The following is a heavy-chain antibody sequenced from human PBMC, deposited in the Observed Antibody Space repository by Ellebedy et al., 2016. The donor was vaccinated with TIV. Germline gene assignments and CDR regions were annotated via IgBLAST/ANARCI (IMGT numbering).Heavy chain of an antibody. V-gene: IGHV4-59*01. CDR1: GGSISSYY. Sequence: MPSETLSLTCTLSGGSISSYYWSWIRQLPGKGLEWIGYIYYSGSTNYNPSLKSRVTISVNTSKNQFSLKLSSVTAADTAVYYCARGTLNYGIDYWGQGTLVTVSS. CDR2: IYYSGST. D-gene: IGHD4-17*01. CDR3: ARGTLNYGIDY. J-gene: IGHJ4*02.